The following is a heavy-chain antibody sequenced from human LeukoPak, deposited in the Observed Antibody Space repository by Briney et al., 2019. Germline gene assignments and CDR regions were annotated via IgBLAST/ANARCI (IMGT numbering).Heavy chain of an antibody. D-gene: IGHD6-19*01. CDR2: ISGSGGST. V-gene: IGHV3-23*01. Sequence: GSLRLSCAASGFTFSSYAMSWVRQAPGKGLEWVSAISGSGGSTYYADSVKGRFTISRDNSKNALYPQMNSLRAEDTAVYYCAKYVVVAVAGTCDYWGQGTLVTVSS. CDR3: AKYVVVAVAGTCDY. CDR1: GFTFSSYA. J-gene: IGHJ4*02.